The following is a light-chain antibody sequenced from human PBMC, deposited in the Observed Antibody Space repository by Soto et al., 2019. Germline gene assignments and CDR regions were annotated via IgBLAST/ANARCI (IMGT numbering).Light chain of an antibody. Sequence: EIVVTQSPGTLSLSPGERATLSCRASQSVSSSYLAWYQQKPGQAPRLLIYGASSRATGIPDRFSGSGSGTDFTLIISRLEPDAFAVYYCQQYGSSPFTFGPGTKVDIK. V-gene: IGKV3-20*01. CDR3: QQYGSSPFT. J-gene: IGKJ3*01. CDR2: GAS. CDR1: QSVSSSY.